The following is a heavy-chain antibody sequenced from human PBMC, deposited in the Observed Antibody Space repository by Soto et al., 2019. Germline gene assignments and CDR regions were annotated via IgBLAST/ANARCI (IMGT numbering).Heavy chain of an antibody. CDR1: GLTFSDYY. V-gene: IGHV3-11*05. J-gene: IGHJ6*01. CDR3: ARELDGIDV. Sequence: QVQLVESGGGLVKPGGSLRLSCAASGLTFSDYYMSWIRQAPGKGLEWVSYITHGGDYTKYADSLQGRFTISRDNAKNSLYLQMNSLRAEDTAVYYCARELDGIDVWGQVTTVIVSS. CDR2: ITHGGDYT.